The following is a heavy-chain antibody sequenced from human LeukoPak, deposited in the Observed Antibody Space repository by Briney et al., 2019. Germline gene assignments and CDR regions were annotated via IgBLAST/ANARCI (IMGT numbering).Heavy chain of an antibody. Sequence: SETLSLTCTVSGGSISSYYWSWIRQPPGKGLEWIGYIYYSGSTNYNPSLKSRVTISVDTSKDQFSLKLSSVTAADTAVYYCASLDLAAAGSGFDYWGRGTLVTVSS. V-gene: IGHV4-59*01. D-gene: IGHD6-13*01. CDR1: GGSISSYY. CDR3: ASLDLAAAGSGFDY. J-gene: IGHJ4*02. CDR2: IYYSGST.